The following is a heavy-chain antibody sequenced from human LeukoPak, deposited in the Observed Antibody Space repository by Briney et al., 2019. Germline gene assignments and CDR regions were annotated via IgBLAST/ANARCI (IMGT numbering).Heavy chain of an antibody. CDR2: IYPRDSDA. D-gene: IGHD2-15*01. V-gene: IGHV5-51*01. CDR3: ARQDCSGGSCFLKTNWFDP. J-gene: IGHJ5*02. Sequence: GESLKISCKASGYSFTSYWIAWVRQMPGQGLEWMGVIYPRDSDAKYSPSFQGQVTISADKSINTAYLQWSSLKASDTAMYYCARQDCSGGSCFLKTNWFDPWGQGTLVTVSS. CDR1: GYSFTSYW.